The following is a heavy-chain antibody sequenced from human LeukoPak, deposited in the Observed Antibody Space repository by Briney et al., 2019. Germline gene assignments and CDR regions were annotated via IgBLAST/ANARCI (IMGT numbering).Heavy chain of an antibody. J-gene: IGHJ5*02. Sequence: SVKVSCKASGGTFSSYAISWVRQAPGQGLEWMGGIIPISGTANYAQKFQGRVTITADKSTSTAYMELSSLRSEDTAVYYCARGLRYFDWLFLWGQGTLVTVSS. CDR3: ARGLRYFDWLFL. V-gene: IGHV1-69*06. CDR2: IIPISGTA. CDR1: GGTFSSYA. D-gene: IGHD3-9*01.